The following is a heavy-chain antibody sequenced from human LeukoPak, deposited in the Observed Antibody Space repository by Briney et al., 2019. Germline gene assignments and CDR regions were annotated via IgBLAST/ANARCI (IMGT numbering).Heavy chain of an antibody. V-gene: IGHV1-18*01. CDR3: ARERVSGTGGYYMDV. CDR2: ISAYNGNT. Sequence: GASVKVSCKASGYTFTSYGISWVRQAPGQGLEWMGWISAYNGNTNYAQKLQGRVTMTTDTSTSTAYMELRSLRSDDTAVYYCARERVSGTGGYYMDVWGKGTTVTVSS. J-gene: IGHJ6*03. CDR1: GYTFTSYG. D-gene: IGHD2-8*02.